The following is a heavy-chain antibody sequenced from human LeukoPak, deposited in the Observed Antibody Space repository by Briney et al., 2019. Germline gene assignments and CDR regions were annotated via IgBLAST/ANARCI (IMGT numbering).Heavy chain of an antibody. V-gene: IGHV4-38-2*02. CDR3: AKGYRSSHYYYYYMDV. J-gene: IGHJ6*03. CDR1: GYSISSGYY. D-gene: IGHD5-18*01. CDR2: IYHSGST. Sequence: SETLSLTCTVSGYSISSGYYWGWIRQPPGKGLEWIGSIYHSGSTYYNPSLKSRVTISVDTSKNQFSLKLSSVTAADTAVYYCAKGYRSSHYYYYYMDVWGKGTTVTVSS.